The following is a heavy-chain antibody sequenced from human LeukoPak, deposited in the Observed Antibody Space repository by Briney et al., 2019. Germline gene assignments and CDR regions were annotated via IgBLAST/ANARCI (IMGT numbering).Heavy chain of an antibody. D-gene: IGHD3-10*01. Sequence: PGGSLRLSCAASGFTFSSYSMTWVRQAPGKGLEWVSYISSSSSTIYYADSVKGRFTISRDNAKNTLYLQMNSLRAEDTAVYYCARDITLTRGGRSDYWGQGTLVTVSA. J-gene: IGHJ4*02. CDR2: ISSSSSTI. CDR3: ARDITLTRGGRSDY. V-gene: IGHV3-48*04. CDR1: GFTFSSYS.